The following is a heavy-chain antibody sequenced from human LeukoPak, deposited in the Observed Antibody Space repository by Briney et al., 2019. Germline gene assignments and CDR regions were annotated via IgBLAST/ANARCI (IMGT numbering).Heavy chain of an antibody. J-gene: IGHJ4*02. D-gene: IGHD6-13*01. CDR1: GFTVSSNY. CDR2: IYSGGST. Sequence: GGSLRLSCAASGFTVSSNYMSWVRQAPGKGLEWVSVIYSGGSTYYAHSVKGRFTISRHNSKNTLYLQMNSLRAEDTAVYYCAREGRSSWLTYFDYWGQGTLVTVSS. CDR3: AREGRSSWLTYFDY. V-gene: IGHV3-53*04.